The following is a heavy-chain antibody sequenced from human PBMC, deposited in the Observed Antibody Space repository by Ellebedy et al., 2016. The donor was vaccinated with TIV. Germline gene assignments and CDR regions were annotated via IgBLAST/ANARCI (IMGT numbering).Heavy chain of an antibody. D-gene: IGHD6-19*01. CDR2: IYYSGST. CDR3: ARAGIAVAGSFAFDI. Sequence: MPSETLSLTCTVSGGSISSYYWSWIRQPPGKGLDWIGYIYYSGSTNYNPSLKSRVTISVDTSKNQFSLKLSSVTAADTAVYYCARAGIAVAGSFAFDIWGQGTMVTVSS. CDR1: GGSISSYY. V-gene: IGHV4-59*01. J-gene: IGHJ3*02.